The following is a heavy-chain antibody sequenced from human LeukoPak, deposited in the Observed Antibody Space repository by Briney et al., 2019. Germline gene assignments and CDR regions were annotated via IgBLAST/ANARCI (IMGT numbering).Heavy chain of an antibody. CDR1: GFTFSNYA. V-gene: IGHV3-23*01. CDR3: AKTSTGYYYF. Sequence: GGSLRLSCAASGFTFSNYAMSWVRQAPGKGLEWVSGISGSGTNTYYADSVKGRFTISRDNSKNTLYLQMNSLRAEDTAVYYCAKTSTGYYYFWGLGTLVTVSS. D-gene: IGHD3-22*01. J-gene: IGHJ4*02. CDR2: ISGSGTNT.